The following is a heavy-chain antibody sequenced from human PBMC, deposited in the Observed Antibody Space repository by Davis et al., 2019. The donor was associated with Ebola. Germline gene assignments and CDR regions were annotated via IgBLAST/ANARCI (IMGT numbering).Heavy chain of an antibody. D-gene: IGHD1-26*01. V-gene: IGHV4-61*01. Sequence: MPSETLSLTCTVSGGSVSSGSYYWSWIRQPPEKGLEWVGYIYYSESTNCNPSLKSRVTISVDTSKNQFSLKLSSVTAADTAVYYCARVGPATTTFDYWGQGTLVTVSS. CDR1: GGSVSSGSYY. CDR3: ARVGPATTTFDY. J-gene: IGHJ4*02. CDR2: IYYSEST.